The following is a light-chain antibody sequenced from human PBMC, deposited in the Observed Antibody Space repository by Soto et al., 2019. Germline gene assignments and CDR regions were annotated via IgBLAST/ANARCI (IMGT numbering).Light chain of an antibody. J-gene: IGKJ5*01. CDR1: QGSKDD. CDR3: QQYANLPIT. CDR2: TAS. Sequence: DSQISKAPSCLSTSVGDRVTISCRASQGSKDDLGWYQQKPGKAPKRLIYTASNLQTGVPSRFSGSGSGTDFTFTISSLQPEDIAAYYCQQYANLPITFGQGTRLEIK. V-gene: IGKV1-33*01.